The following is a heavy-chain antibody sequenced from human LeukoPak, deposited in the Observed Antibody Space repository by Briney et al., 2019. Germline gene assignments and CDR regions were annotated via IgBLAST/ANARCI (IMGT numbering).Heavy chain of an antibody. Sequence: ASAKVSCKASGFTFTNYYMHWVRQAPGQGLEWMGLINPRGSSTNYAQKFRGRVTMTRDTSTTTVYMELSSLRSEDTAVYYCAREESGGYFDYGGRGTLVTVPS. CDR2: INPRGSST. CDR1: GFTFTNYY. J-gene: IGHJ4*02. D-gene: IGHD2-8*02. V-gene: IGHV1-46*01. CDR3: AREESGGYFDY.